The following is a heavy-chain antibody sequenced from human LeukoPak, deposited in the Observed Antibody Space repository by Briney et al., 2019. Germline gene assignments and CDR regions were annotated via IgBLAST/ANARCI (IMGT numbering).Heavy chain of an antibody. V-gene: IGHV3-53*05. CDR3: ARNRLRATATYMDV. CDR1: GFSVSSNY. CDR2: IYSGGTT. D-gene: IGHD2-15*01. J-gene: IGHJ6*04. Sequence: PGGSLRLSCAASGFSVSSNYMNWVRQAPGKGLEWVSIIYSGGTTYYADSVKGRFTISRDNSKNTLYLQIITLRAVDTAVYYCARNRLRATATYMDVWGKGTTVTVSS.